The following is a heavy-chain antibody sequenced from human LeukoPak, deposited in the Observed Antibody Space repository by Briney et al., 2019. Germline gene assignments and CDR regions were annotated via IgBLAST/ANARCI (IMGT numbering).Heavy chain of an antibody. Sequence: ASVKVSCKASGYTFTSYDINWVRQATGQGLEWMGWISAYNGNTNYAQKLQGRVTMTTDTSTSTAYMELRSLRSDDTAVYYCARYGSSGWYGGGFDYWGQGTLVTVSS. D-gene: IGHD6-19*01. CDR3: ARYGSSGWYGGGFDY. CDR1: GYTFTSYD. V-gene: IGHV1-18*01. J-gene: IGHJ4*02. CDR2: ISAYNGNT.